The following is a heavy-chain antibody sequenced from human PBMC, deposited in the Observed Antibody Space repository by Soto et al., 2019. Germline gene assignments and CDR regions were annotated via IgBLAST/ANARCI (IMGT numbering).Heavy chain of an antibody. CDR3: GRGPPLLSPTPYSSSSGGGGDY. J-gene: IGHJ4*02. CDR1: GGSFSGYY. CDR2: INHSGST. D-gene: IGHD6-6*01. V-gene: IGHV4-34*01. Sequence: QVQLQQWGAGLLKPSETLSLTCAVYGGSFSGYYWSWIRQPPGKGLEWIGEINHSGSTNYNPSLKSRVTISVATSKNQFSLQLSSVTAADTAVYYCGRGPPLLSPTPYSSSSGGGGDYWGQGTLVTVSS.